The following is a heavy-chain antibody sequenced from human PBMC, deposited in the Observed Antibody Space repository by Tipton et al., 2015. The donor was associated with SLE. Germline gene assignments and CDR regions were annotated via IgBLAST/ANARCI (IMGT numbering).Heavy chain of an antibody. CDR3: ARGGYGSGSTFLGMDV. J-gene: IGHJ6*02. CDR1: EFTVTTTF. D-gene: IGHD3-10*01. CDR2: LYYGDKT. V-gene: IGHV3-66*02. Sequence: SLRLSCAASEFTVTTTFLSWVRQAPGKGLVWVLVLYYGDKTYYADSVKGRFTISRDNSKNTLYLQMGSLRPEDMAVYYCARGGYGSGSTFLGMDVWGQGTTVNVSS.